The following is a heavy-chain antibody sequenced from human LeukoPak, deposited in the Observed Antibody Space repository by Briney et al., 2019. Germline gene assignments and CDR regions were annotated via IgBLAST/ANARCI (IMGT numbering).Heavy chain of an antibody. CDR1: GFTFSNYA. Sequence: GGSLRLSCAASGFTFSNYAMHWVRQAPGKGLEWVSGISWNSGSIGYADSVKGRFTISRDNAKNSLYLQMNSLRAEDTALYYCAKAGAWGQGTLVTVSS. CDR2: ISWNSGSI. V-gene: IGHV3-9*01. J-gene: IGHJ5*02. CDR3: AKAGA.